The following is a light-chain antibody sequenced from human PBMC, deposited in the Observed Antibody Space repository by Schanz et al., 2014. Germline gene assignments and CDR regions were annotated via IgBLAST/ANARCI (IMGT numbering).Light chain of an antibody. J-gene: IGKJ1*01. CDR3: QHLNSYPAT. CDR2: GAS. CDR1: QSVSSSY. Sequence: EIVLTQSPGTLSLSPGERATLSCRASQSVSSSYLAWYQQKPGQAPRLLIYGASTRATGIPARFSGSGSGTDFTLTISSLQPEDFATYYCQHLNSYPATFGQGTKVEIK. V-gene: IGKV3-20*01.